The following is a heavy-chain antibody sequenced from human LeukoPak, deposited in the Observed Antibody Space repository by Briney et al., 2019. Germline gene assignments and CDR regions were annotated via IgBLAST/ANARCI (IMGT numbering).Heavy chain of an antibody. CDR1: GFAFSSYW. V-gene: IGHV3-74*01. CDR2: INSDGSST. CDR3: ARAGRLGYFDY. J-gene: IGHJ4*02. Sequence: PGGSLRLSCAASGFAFSSYWMHWVRQAQGKGLVWVSRINSDGSSTSYADSVKGRFTISRDNAKNTLYLQMNSLRAEDTAVYYCARAGRLGYFDYWGLGTLVTVSS. D-gene: IGHD6-19*01.